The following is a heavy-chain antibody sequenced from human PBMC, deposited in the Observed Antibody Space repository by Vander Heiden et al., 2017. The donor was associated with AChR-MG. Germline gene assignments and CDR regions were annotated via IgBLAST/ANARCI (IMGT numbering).Heavy chain of an antibody. CDR3: ATQPRHIVVVTASLDY. CDR1: AFTFSSYA. CDR2: ISGSGGST. Sequence: EVQLLESGGGLVQPGGSLRLSCAASAFTFSSYAMSWVRQAPGKGLEWVSAISGSGGSTYYADSVKGRFTISRDNSKNTLYLQMNSLRAEDTAVYYCATQPRHIVVVTASLDYWGQGTLVTVSS. J-gene: IGHJ4*02. V-gene: IGHV3-23*01. D-gene: IGHD2-21*02.